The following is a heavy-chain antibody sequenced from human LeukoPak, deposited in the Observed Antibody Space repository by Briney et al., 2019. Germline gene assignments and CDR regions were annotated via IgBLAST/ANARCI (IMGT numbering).Heavy chain of an antibody. J-gene: IGHJ4*02. CDR3: ARVVYYDSSGSFDY. V-gene: IGHV3-21*01. Sequence: PGGSLRLSCAASGFTFSSYWMHWVRQAPGKGLEWVSSISSSSSYIYYADSVKGRFTISRDNAKNSLYLQMSSPRAEDTAVYYCARVVYYDSSGSFDYWGQGTLVTVSS. D-gene: IGHD3-22*01. CDR2: ISSSSSYI. CDR1: GFTFSSYW.